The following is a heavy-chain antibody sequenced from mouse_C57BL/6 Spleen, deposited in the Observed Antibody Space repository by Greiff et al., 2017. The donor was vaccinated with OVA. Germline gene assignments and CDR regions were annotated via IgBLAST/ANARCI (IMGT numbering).Heavy chain of an antibody. CDR2: IDPSDSET. CDR3: ARRGLYYGNYVDY. D-gene: IGHD2-1*01. V-gene: IGHV1-52*01. CDR1: GYTFTSYW. Sequence: VQLKQPGAELVRPGSSVKLSCKASGYTFTSYWMHWVKQRPIQGLEWIGNIDPSDSETPYNQKFKDKATLTVDKSSSTAYMQLSSLTSDDSAVYYCARRGLYYGNYVDYWGQGTTLTVSS. J-gene: IGHJ2*01.